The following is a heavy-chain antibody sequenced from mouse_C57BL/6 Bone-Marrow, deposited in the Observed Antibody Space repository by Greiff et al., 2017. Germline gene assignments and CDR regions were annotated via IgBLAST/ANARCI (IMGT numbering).Heavy chain of an antibody. D-gene: IGHD1-1*01. CDR3: TREEGAVVAD. V-gene: IGHV1-5*01. J-gene: IGHJ2*01. Sequence: EVHLVESGTVLARPGASVKMSCKTSGYTFTSYWMHWVKQRPGQGLEWIGAIYPGNSDTSYNQKFKGKAKLAAVTSASTAYMELSSLTKEDSAVYYCTREEGAVVADWGQGTTLTVSS. CDR2: IYPGNSDT. CDR1: GYTFTSYW.